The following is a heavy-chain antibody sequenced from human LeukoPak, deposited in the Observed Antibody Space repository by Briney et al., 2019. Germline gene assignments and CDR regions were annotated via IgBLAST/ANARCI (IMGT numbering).Heavy chain of an antibody. CDR3: ARAQEYLATDY. V-gene: IGHV3-66*02. J-gene: IGHJ4*02. Sequence: PGGSLRLSCAASGFTVSSNYMNWVRQAPGKGLEWVSVLYSAGNTFYADSVKGRFTISRDNSKNTLYLQMNSLRPEDTAVYYCARAQEYLATDYWGQGTLVTVSS. D-gene: IGHD2/OR15-2a*01. CDR1: GFTVSSNY. CDR2: LYSAGNT.